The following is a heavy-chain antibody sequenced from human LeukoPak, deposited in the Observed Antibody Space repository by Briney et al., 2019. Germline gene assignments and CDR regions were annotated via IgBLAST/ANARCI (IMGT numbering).Heavy chain of an antibody. Sequence: SVTVSCTASGGTFSSYAISWVRQAPGQGLEWMGGIIPIFGTANYAQKFQGRVTITADESTSTAYMELSSLRSEDTAVYYCARDQNYYDSSGYYYDYWGQGTLVTVSS. D-gene: IGHD3-22*01. CDR3: ARDQNYYDSSGYYYDY. V-gene: IGHV1-69*13. CDR1: GGTFSSYA. CDR2: IIPIFGTA. J-gene: IGHJ4*02.